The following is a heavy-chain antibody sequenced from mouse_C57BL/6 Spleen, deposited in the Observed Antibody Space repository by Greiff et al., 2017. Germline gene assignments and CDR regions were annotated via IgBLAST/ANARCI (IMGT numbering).Heavy chain of an antibody. Sequence: VKLQQPGAELVRPGTSVKLSCKASGYTFTSYWMHWVKQRPGQGLEWIGVIDPSDSYTNYNQKFKGKATLTVDTSSSTAYMQLSSLTSEDSAVYYCARGATVVAKGFAYWGQGTLVTVSA. CDR3: ARGATVVAKGFAY. V-gene: IGHV1-59*01. J-gene: IGHJ3*01. D-gene: IGHD1-1*01. CDR1: GYTFTSYW. CDR2: IDPSDSYT.